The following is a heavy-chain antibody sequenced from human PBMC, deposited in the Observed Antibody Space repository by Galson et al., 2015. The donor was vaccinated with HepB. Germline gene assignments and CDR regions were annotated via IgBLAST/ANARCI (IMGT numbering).Heavy chain of an antibody. J-gene: IGHJ6*02. Sequence: SLRLSCAASGFTFSSYSMNWVRQAPGKGLEWVSSISSSSSYIYYADSVKGRFTISRDNAKNSLYLQMNSLRAEDTAVYYCARDGSTVTSWGNYYYGMDVWGQGTTVTVSS. CDR3: ARDGSTVTSWGNYYYGMDV. CDR1: GFTFSSYS. V-gene: IGHV3-21*01. CDR2: ISSSSSYI. D-gene: IGHD4-17*01.